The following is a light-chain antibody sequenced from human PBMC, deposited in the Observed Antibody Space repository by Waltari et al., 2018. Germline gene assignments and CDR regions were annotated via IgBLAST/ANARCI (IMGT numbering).Light chain of an antibody. V-gene: IGKV3-15*01. CDR3: QQYNRWPPIT. CDR2: EAS. Sequence: EVVMTQSPATLSVSPGERATLSCRVSQSVTRNLPWYKQKPGQAPRLLIYEASPRATGISARFRGSVSGTQFTLTISSLQSEDSAVYYCQQYNRWPPITFGQGTRLEIK. J-gene: IGKJ5*01. CDR1: QSVTRN.